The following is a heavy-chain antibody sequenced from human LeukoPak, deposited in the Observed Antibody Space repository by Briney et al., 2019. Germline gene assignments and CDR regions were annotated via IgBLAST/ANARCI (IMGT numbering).Heavy chain of an antibody. J-gene: IGHJ3*02. CDR1: GGTFSSYA. V-gene: IGHV1-69*05. CDR3: AKTRSGGGYSDI. CDR2: IIPIFGTA. Sequence: SVKVSCKASGGTFSSYAISWVRQAPGPGIEWMGGIIPIFGTANYAQKFQGRVTLPTAKSTSAAYMGLSSLRSEITAVYSGAKTRSGGGYSDIWGQGTMVTVSS. D-gene: IGHD3-10*01.